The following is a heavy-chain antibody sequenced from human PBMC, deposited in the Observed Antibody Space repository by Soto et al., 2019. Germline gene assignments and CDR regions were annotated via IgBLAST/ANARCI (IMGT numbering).Heavy chain of an antibody. Sequence: EVQLVESGGGLVQPGRSLRLSCAASGFTFDDYAMHWVRQAPGKGLEWVSGISWNSGSIGYADSVKGRFTISRDNAKNSLYLQMNSLRAEDTALYYCAKDSIDIVVGGCFDYWGQGTLVTVSS. J-gene: IGHJ4*02. CDR2: ISWNSGSI. D-gene: IGHD2-15*01. CDR1: GFTFDDYA. CDR3: AKDSIDIVVGGCFDY. V-gene: IGHV3-9*01.